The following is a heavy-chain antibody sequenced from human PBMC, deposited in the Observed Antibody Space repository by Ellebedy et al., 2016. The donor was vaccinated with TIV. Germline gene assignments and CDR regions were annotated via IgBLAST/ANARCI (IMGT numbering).Heavy chain of an antibody. D-gene: IGHD6-13*01. CDR3: ARQIAAAGTFFIDY. Sequence: MPGGSLRLSCTVSCGSISNYYWSWIRQPPGKGLEWIGYIFYSGSTYYNPSLKSRVTISLDTSKSQFSLELTSVTAADTAVYYCARQIAAAGTFFIDYWGQGTLVTVSS. V-gene: IGHV4-59*08. J-gene: IGHJ4*02. CDR1: CGSISNYY. CDR2: IFYSGST.